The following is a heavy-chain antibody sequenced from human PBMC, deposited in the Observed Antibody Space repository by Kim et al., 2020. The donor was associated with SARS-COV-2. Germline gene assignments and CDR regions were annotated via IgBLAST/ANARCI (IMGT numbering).Heavy chain of an antibody. D-gene: IGHD1-26*01. J-gene: IGHJ4*02. CDR3: ARSGELPYDY. CDR2: YN. V-gene: IGHV6-1*01. Sequence: YNEYAVSVTSRITIHPDTSKNQFSLQLNSVTPEDTAVYCCARSGELPYDYWGQGTLVTVSS.